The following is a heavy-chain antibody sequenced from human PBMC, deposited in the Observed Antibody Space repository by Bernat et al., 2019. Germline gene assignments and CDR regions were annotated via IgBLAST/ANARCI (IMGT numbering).Heavy chain of an antibody. D-gene: IGHD1-20*01. CDR2: ISPDSRFI. J-gene: IGHJ4*02. CDR1: GFTFDTYT. Sequence: EVQLVESGGGLVKAGGSLRLSCAASGFTFDTYTMIWVRQAPGKGLEWVSSISPDSRFIFYADSVEGRFTISRDNTKNSLYLQMSSLRAEDTAVYYCARAITSSLINYWGQGTLVTVSS. V-gene: IGHV3-21*01. CDR3: ARAITSSLINY.